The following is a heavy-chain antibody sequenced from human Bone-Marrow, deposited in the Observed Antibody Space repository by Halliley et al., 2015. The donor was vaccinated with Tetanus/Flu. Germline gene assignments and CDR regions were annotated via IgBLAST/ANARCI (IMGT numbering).Heavy chain of an antibody. CDR1: GFTFSSYE. V-gene: IGHV3-48*03. Sequence: SLRLSCAASGFTFSSYEMNWVRQAPGKGLEWVSYISSSGTTIYYADSVRGRFTISRDNAKNSLSLQLNSLRAEDTALYYCTVDHVDGGGNLVGPPGGASWGQGTLVTFSS. CDR3: TVDHVDGGGNLVGPPGGAS. CDR2: ISSSGTTI. D-gene: IGHD2-21*01. J-gene: IGHJ5*02.